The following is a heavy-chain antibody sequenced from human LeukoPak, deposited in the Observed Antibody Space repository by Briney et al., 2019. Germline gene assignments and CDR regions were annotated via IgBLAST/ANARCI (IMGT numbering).Heavy chain of an antibody. J-gene: IGHJ3*02. V-gene: IGHV1-69*05. D-gene: IGHD3-22*01. CDR3: ARDGYYDSSGPSKAYAFDI. Sequence: SVKVSCKASGGTFSSYAISWVRQAPGQGLEWMGGIIPTFGTANYAQKFQGRVTITTDESTSTAYMELSSLRSEDTAVYYCARDGYYDSSGPSKAYAFDIWGQGTMVTVSS. CDR2: IIPTFGTA. CDR1: GGTFSSYA.